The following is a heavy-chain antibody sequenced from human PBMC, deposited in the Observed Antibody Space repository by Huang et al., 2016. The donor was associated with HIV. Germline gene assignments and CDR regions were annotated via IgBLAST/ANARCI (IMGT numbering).Heavy chain of an antibody. D-gene: IGHD1-26*01. CDR3: ARGGNTVGYFDN. Sequence: EVQLVESGGGLIQPGGSLRLSCAASGLTVSGTYMSWVRQAPRKGLEWVSGIYSGGTTYFADSVKGRFTFSRDNSKNTVYLQMNSLRADDTAVYYCARGGNTVGYFDNWGQGTLVTVSS. CDR2: IYSGGTT. V-gene: IGHV3-53*01. J-gene: IGHJ4*02. CDR1: GLTVSGTY.